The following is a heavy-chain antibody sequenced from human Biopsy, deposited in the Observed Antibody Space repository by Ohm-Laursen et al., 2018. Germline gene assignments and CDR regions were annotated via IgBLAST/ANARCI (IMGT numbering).Heavy chain of an antibody. CDR3: ARFPLGAYDNSGSYRAVEHWYFGL. CDR2: SIPLFNTA. CDR1: GGTFTNHA. Sequence: SSVKVSCKASGGTFTNHAVGWVRQAPGQGLEWVGSSIPLFNTANYADKFQGRVTLTADKSTTTAYMELSSLRSKDTAIYYCARFPLGAYDNSGSYRAVEHWYFGLWGRGTLVTVSS. D-gene: IGHD3-22*01. V-gene: IGHV1-69*06. J-gene: IGHJ2*01.